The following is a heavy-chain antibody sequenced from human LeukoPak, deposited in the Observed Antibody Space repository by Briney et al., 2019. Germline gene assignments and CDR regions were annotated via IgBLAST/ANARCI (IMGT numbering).Heavy chain of an antibody. Sequence: PSETLSFTCAVSGYSISSGYYWGWIRQPPGKGLEWIGSIYHSGSTYYNPSLKSRVTISVDTSKNQFSLKLSSVTAADTAVYYCARHRKEPGYCSSTSCSSWFDHWGQGTLVTVSS. CDR1: GYSISSGYY. D-gene: IGHD2-2*03. CDR2: IYHSGST. J-gene: IGHJ5*02. CDR3: ARHRKEPGYCSSTSCSSWFDH. V-gene: IGHV4-38-2*01.